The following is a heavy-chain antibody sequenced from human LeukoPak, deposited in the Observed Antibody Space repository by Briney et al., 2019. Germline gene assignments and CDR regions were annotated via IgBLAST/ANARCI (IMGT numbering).Heavy chain of an antibody. D-gene: IGHD2-2*01. CDR2: IIPILGIA. CDR3: ARDRCSSTSCYFEWDY. Sequence: GSSVKVSCKASGGTVSSYTISWVRQAPGQGLEWMGRIIPILGIANYAQKFQGRVTITADKSTSTAYMELSSLRSEDTAVYYCARDRCSSTSCYFEWDYWGQGTLVTVSS. V-gene: IGHV1-69*04. CDR1: GGTVSSYT. J-gene: IGHJ4*02.